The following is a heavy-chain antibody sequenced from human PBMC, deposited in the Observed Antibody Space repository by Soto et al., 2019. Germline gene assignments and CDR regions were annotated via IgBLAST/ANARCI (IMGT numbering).Heavy chain of an antibody. CDR2: INGGKGDT. Sequence: ASVKVSCKASGYTFSNYAMHWVRQAPGQRLEWMGWINGGKGDTKYSQKFQGRVTITRDTSATTAYMELSSLRSEDTAVYYCAREGSRSSPGDYWGQGTVVTVSS. CDR1: GYTFSNYA. CDR3: AREGSRSSPGDY. V-gene: IGHV1-3*01. J-gene: IGHJ4*02. D-gene: IGHD6-13*01.